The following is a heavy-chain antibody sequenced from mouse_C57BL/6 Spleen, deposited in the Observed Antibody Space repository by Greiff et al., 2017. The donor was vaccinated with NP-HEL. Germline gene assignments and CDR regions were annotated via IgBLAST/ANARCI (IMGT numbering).Heavy chain of an antibody. CDR2: ISRGSSTI. J-gene: IGHJ4*01. CDR1: GFTFSDYG. V-gene: IGHV5-17*01. Sequence: EVKVVESGGGLVKPGGSLKLSCAASGFTFSDYGMHWVRQAPEKGLEWVAYISRGSSTIYYADTVKGRFTISRDNAKNTLFLQMTSLRSEDTAMYYCARQGDLGTTGVPAMDYWGQGTSVTVSS. CDR3: ARQGDLGTTGVPAMDY. D-gene: IGHD1-1*01.